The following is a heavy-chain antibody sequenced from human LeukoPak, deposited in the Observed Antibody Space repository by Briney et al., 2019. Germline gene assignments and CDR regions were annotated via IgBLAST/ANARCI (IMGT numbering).Heavy chain of an antibody. Sequence: PSQTLSLTCTVSGGSISSGSYYWGWIRQPAGKGLEWIGRIYTSGSTNYNPSLKSRVTISVATSKNQFSLKLSSVTAADTAVYYCARGVPGFGEPWDGGKEYYYYYYMDVWGKGTTVTISS. CDR3: ARGVPGFGEPWDGGKEYYYYYYMDV. CDR1: GGSISSGSYY. D-gene: IGHD3-10*01. V-gene: IGHV4-61*02. CDR2: IYTSGST. J-gene: IGHJ6*03.